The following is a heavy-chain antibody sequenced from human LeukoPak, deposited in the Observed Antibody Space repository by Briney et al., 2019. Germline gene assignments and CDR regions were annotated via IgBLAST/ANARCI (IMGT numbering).Heavy chain of an antibody. D-gene: IGHD2-2*01. CDR2: INPNSGGT. V-gene: IGHV1-2*02. CDR3: ARDAGYCSGTSCLGVYDY. J-gene: IGHJ4*02. CDR1: GYTFIGYY. Sequence: ASVKVSCKASGYTFIGYYMYWVRPAPGRGLEWMGWINPNSGGTNYAQNFQGRVTMTRDTSINTAYMELSSLRSDDTAVYYCARDAGYCSGTSCLGVYDYWGQGTLVTVSS.